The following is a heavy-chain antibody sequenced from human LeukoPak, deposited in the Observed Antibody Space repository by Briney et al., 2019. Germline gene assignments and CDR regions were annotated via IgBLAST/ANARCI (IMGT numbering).Heavy chain of an antibody. V-gene: IGHV1-2*02. CDR2: INPNSGGT. CDR3: ARDGSGWYGY. Sequence: ASVKVSCKASGYTFTSYDINWVRQAPGQGLEWMGWINPNSGGTNYAQKFQGRVTMTRDTSISTAYMELSRLRSDDTAVYYCARDGSGWYGYWGQGTLVTVSS. D-gene: IGHD6-19*01. J-gene: IGHJ4*02. CDR1: GYTFTSYD.